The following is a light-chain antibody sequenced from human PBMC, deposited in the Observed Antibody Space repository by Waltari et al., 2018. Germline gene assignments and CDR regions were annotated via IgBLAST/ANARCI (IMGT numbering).Light chain of an antibody. Sequence: QSVLTQPPSASGTPGQRITISCSGSASNIGGNLVNWYQQFPGKAPKLLIHRSDLRPSGVPDRFSGSKSGTSASLAISGLQSEDEADYFCVSWDDSLNGHWVFGGGTKVTVL. CDR1: ASNIGGNL. V-gene: IGLV1-44*01. CDR3: VSWDDSLNGHWV. J-gene: IGLJ3*02. CDR2: RSD.